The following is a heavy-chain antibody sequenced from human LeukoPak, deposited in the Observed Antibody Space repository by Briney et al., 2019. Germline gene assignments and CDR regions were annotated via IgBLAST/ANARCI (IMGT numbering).Heavy chain of an antibody. Sequence: GGSLRLSCAASGFTFSSYAMSWVRHAPGKGLEWVLAISGSGGSTYYADSVKGRFTISRDNSKNTLFLQMNSLRAEDTAVYYCAKDRATAPRAFDIWGQGTMVTVSS. CDR1: GFTFSSYA. CDR2: ISGSGGST. D-gene: IGHD5-12*01. J-gene: IGHJ3*02. CDR3: AKDRATAPRAFDI. V-gene: IGHV3-23*01.